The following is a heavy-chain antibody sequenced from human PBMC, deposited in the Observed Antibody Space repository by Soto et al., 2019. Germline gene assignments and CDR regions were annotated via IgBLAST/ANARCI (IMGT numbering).Heavy chain of an antibody. CDR1: GFSFSIYS. D-gene: IGHD3-10*01. V-gene: IGHV3-48*01. CDR2: ISPAGSSI. Sequence: EGQLVEFGGGLVKPGGSLRLSCAASGFSFSIYSYNWVRQAPGKGLEWLSYISPAGSSIYYADSVKGRFTISRDSARDSVYLQMTSVRAEDTAVYYCAKDRGGSGAFDIWGQGTMVTVSS. CDR3: AKDRGGSGAFDI. J-gene: IGHJ3*02.